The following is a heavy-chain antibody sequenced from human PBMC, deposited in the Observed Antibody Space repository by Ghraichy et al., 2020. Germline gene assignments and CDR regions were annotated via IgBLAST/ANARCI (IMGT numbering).Heavy chain of an antibody. CDR1: GFTFSNYA. CDR2: IGSDGGTK. Sequence: GGSLRLSCAASGFTFSNYAMSWVRQAPGKGLEWLSAIGSDGGTKYYGDSVKGRFTVSRDNSKNTLYLQMNSLRAEDTAVYYCARASARTTYFEFWGQGTLVTVSS. D-gene: IGHD4-17*01. J-gene: IGHJ4*02. V-gene: IGHV3-23*01. CDR3: ARASARTTYFEF.